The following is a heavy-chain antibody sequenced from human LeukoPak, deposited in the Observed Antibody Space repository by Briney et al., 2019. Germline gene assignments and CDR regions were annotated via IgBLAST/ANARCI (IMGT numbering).Heavy chain of an antibody. CDR1: GLTVSNNY. CDR2: IHSVGST. J-gene: IGHJ6*03. Sequence: PGGSLRLSCVASGLTVSNNYVTWVRQAPGKGLEWVSVIHSVGSTYSADSVKGRFSIPRDDSKNTVYLQMNSLRAEDTAVYYCARGSGAMDVWGIGTRVTVSS. D-gene: IGHD7-27*01. V-gene: IGHV3-53*01. CDR3: ARGSGAMDV.